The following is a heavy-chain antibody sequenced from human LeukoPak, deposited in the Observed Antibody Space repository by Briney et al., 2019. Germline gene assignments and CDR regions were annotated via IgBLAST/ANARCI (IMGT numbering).Heavy chain of an antibody. V-gene: IGHV3-7*01. Sequence: QSGGSLRLSCAASGFTFSSYWMSWVRQAPGKGLEWVANIRQDGSEKNYVDSVKGRFTISRDYAKNSLYLQMNSLRVEDTAVYYCAKVAKYYYGPETYYFFEQWGQGTPVTASS. CDR1: GFTFSSYW. J-gene: IGHJ4*02. CDR3: AKVAKYYYGPETYYFFEQ. D-gene: IGHD3-10*01. CDR2: IRQDGSEK.